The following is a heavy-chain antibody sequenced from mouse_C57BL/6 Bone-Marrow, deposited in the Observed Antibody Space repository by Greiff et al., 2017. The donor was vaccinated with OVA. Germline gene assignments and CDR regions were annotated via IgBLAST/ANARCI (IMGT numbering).Heavy chain of an antibody. Sequence: QVQLQQPGAELVRPGSSVKLSCKASGYTFTSYWMDWVKQRPGQGLEWIGNIYPSDSETPYNQKFKDKATLTVDKSSSTAYMQLSSLTSEDSAVYYCARGRYYGRYFDVWGTGTTVTVSS. CDR2: IYPSDSET. J-gene: IGHJ1*03. CDR1: GYTFTSYW. D-gene: IGHD1-1*01. CDR3: ARGRYYGRYFDV. V-gene: IGHV1-61*01.